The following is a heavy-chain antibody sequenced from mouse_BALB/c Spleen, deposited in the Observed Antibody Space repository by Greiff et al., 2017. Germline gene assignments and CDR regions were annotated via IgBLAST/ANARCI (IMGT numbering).Heavy chain of an antibody. J-gene: IGHJ2*01. CDR1: GYTFTDYN. Sequence: EVKLMESGPELVKPGASVKISCKASGYTFTDYNMHWVKQSHGKSLEWIGYIYPYNGGTGYNQKFKSKATLTVDNSSSTAYMELRSLTSEDSAVYYCAPHYYGYGDWGQGTTLTVSS. CDR2: IYPYNGGT. D-gene: IGHD1-2*01. V-gene: IGHV1S29*02. CDR3: APHYYGYGD.